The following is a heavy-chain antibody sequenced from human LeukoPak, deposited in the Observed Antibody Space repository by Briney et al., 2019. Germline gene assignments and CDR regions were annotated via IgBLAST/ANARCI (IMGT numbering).Heavy chain of an antibody. CDR1: GFTFSSYA. V-gene: IGHV3-30*07. D-gene: IGHD3-9*01. CDR3: ARDHYDILTGYPYGMDV. J-gene: IGHJ6*02. CDR2: ISYDGSNK. Sequence: GGSLRLSCAASGFTFSSYAMHWVRQAPGKGLEWVAVISYDGSNKYYADSVKGRFTISRDNSKNTLYLQMNSLRAEDTAVYYCARDHYDILTGYPYGMDVWGQGTTVTVSS.